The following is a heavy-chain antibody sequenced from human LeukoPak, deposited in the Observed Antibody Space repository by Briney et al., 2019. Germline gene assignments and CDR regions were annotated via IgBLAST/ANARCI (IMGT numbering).Heavy chain of an antibody. CDR3: ARVKLPQGNWFDP. D-gene: IGHD4-23*01. CDR2: ISAYNGNT. CDR1: GYTFTSYG. V-gene: IGHV1-18*01. Sequence: ASVKVSCKASGYTFTSYGISWVRQAPGQGLEWMGWISAYNGNTNYAQKFQGRVTMTTDTSTTTAYMELRGLRSDDTAVYYCARVKLPQGNWFDPWGQGTLVIVSS. J-gene: IGHJ5*02.